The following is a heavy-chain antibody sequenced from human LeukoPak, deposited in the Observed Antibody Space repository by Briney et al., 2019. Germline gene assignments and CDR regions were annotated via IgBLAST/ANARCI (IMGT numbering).Heavy chain of an antibody. CDR1: GFTFSSYA. J-gene: IGHJ5*02. V-gene: IGHV3-23*01. Sequence: GGSLRLSCAASGFTFSSYAMNWVRQAPGKGLEWVSAISGGGGSTYNADSVKGRFTISRDNSKNTLYLQMNSLRAEDTAVYYCAKDRYSSSWYGKDWFDPWGQGTLVTVSS. D-gene: IGHD6-13*01. CDR3: AKDRYSSSWYGKDWFDP. CDR2: ISGGGGST.